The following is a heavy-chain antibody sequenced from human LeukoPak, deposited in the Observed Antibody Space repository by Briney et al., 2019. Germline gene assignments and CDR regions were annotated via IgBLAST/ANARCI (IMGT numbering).Heavy chain of an antibody. CDR3: ARVSSSWYQDWYFDL. CDR2: IYYSGST. Sequence: TPSETLSLTCTVSGGSISSYYWGWIRQPPGKGLEWIGNIYYSGSTYYNPSLKSRVTISLDTSKNQFSLKLSSVTAADTAVYYCARVSSSWYQDWYFDLWGRGTLVTVPS. CDR1: GGSISSYY. V-gene: IGHV4-39*01. D-gene: IGHD6-13*01. J-gene: IGHJ2*01.